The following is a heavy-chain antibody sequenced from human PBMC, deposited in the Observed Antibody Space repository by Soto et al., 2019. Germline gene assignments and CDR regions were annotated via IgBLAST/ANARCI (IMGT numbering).Heavy chain of an antibody. V-gene: IGHV3-21*03. Sequence: EVNLVESGGGLVKSGGSLRLSCVASGFDFGAFSVTWVRQIPGKGLQWVSSISAGSHYTFYAESNKGRFLISRDNAKKSLYLEMNSLRAEDTGVYHCGTFPAAHCGGNCYIDFWGPGTLVTVSS. CDR3: GTFPAAHCGGNCYIDF. J-gene: IGHJ4*02. D-gene: IGHD2-21*02. CDR2: ISAGSHYT. CDR1: GFDFGAFS.